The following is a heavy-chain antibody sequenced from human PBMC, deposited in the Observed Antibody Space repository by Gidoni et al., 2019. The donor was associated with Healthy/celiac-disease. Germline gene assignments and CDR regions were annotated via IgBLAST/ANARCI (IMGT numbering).Heavy chain of an antibody. J-gene: IGHJ4*02. V-gene: IGHV4-34*01. CDR1: GGSFSGYY. CDR2: INHSGST. Sequence: QVQLQPWGAGLLTPSETLSLTCAVYGGSFSGYYWSWIRQPPGKGLEWIGEINHSGSTNYNPSLKSRVTISVDTSKNQFSLKLSSVTAADTAVYYCARGEGELLLDYWGQGTLVTVSS. D-gene: IGHD1-26*01. CDR3: ARGEGELLLDY.